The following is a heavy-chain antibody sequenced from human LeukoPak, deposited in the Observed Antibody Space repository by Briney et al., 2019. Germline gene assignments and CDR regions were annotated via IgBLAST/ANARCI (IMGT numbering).Heavy chain of an antibody. CDR2: INPDGSTT. D-gene: IGHD4-11*01. J-gene: IGHJ6*03. CDR1: GFTFNSYS. CDR3: AREFPDYSNWGASYYYYYMDV. Sequence: GGSLRLSCAASGFTFNSYSMNWVRQAPGKGLVWVSRINPDGSTTYYADSVKGRFTISRHNAKNSLYLQMNSLRAEDTAVYYCAREFPDYSNWGASYYYYYMDVWGKGTTVTVSS. V-gene: IGHV3-74*01.